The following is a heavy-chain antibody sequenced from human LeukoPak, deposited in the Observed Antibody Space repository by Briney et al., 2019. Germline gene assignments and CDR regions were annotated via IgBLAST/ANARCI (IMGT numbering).Heavy chain of an antibody. CDR1: GFTFSNYY. Sequence: GGSLRLSCAASGFTFSNYYMSWVRQAPGKGLEWVSAISGSGDSIFYADSVKGRFTISRDNSKTTLHVQMNSPRAEDTAVYYCAKSFLTGYSLFDSWGQGTLVTVSS. CDR3: AKSFLTGYSLFDS. D-gene: IGHD3-9*01. CDR2: ISGSGDSI. J-gene: IGHJ4*02. V-gene: IGHV3-23*01.